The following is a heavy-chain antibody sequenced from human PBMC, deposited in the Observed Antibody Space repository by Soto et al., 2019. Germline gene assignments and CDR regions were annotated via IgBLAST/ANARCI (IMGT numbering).Heavy chain of an antibody. D-gene: IGHD6-19*01. J-gene: IGHJ4*02. CDR1: GFTFSSFG. Sequence: QVQLVESGGGVVQPGRSLRLSCAASGFTFSSFGMHWVRQAPGKGLEWVALISYDGSNKYYADSVKGRFTISRDKSKNTLYLQMNSLRAEDTAVYYCAKDRGWSSAALDYWGQGPLVTVSS. CDR2: ISYDGSNK. V-gene: IGHV3-30*18. CDR3: AKDRGWSSAALDY.